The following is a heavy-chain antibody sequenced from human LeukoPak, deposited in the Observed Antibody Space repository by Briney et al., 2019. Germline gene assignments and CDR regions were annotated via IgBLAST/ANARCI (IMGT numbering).Heavy chain of an antibody. Sequence: GGSLRLPCAASGFTFSSYWMHWVRQAPGKGLVWVSRIKSDGSNTNYADSVKGRFTISRDNAKNTLHLQMNSLRAEDTAVYYCAKDPANSGSYYFDYWGQGTLVTVSS. CDR2: IKSDGSNT. V-gene: IGHV3-74*01. CDR1: GFTFSSYW. D-gene: IGHD1-26*01. J-gene: IGHJ4*02. CDR3: AKDPANSGSYYFDY.